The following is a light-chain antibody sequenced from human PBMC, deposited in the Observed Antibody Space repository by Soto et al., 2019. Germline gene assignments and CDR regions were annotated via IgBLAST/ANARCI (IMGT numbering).Light chain of an antibody. CDR3: NSFTTSGTYV. V-gene: IGLV2-14*01. CDR2: DVS. CDR1: SSDVGAYNY. J-gene: IGLJ1*01. Sequence: QSALTQPASVSGSPGQSIAISCTGTSSDVGAYNYVSWYQQYPGKAPKLMIFDVSYRPSGVSNRFSGSKSGNTASLTISGLQAEDEADYYCNSFTTSGTYVFGTGTKLTV.